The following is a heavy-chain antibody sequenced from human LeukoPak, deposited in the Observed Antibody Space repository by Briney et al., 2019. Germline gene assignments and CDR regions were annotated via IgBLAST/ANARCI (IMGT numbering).Heavy chain of an antibody. D-gene: IGHD2-21*02. CDR2: ISAYNGNT. V-gene: IGHV1-18*04. Sequence: ASVKVSCKASGYTFTGYYLHWVRQAPGQGLEWMGWISAYNGNTNYAQKLQGRVTMTTDTSASTTYMELSRLRSEDTAVYYCARGCGGDCPTAEYFQHWGQGTLVAVSS. J-gene: IGHJ1*01. CDR3: ARGCGGDCPTAEYFQH. CDR1: GYTFTGYY.